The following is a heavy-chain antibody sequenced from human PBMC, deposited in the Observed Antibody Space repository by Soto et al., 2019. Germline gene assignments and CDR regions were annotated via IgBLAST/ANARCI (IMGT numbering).Heavy chain of an antibody. V-gene: IGHV3-48*02. CDR3: ARETGLRSSGWSYYFDF. CDR2: ISGSGGTI. CDR1: GFTLSSYS. Sequence: GGSMEISSAASGFTLSSYSMHWVRQAPGKGLEWVSYISGSGGTIYYADSVKGRFTISRDNAKNSLSVQMNSLRDEDTAVYFCARETGLRSSGWSYYFDFWGQGTRVTVSS. D-gene: IGHD6-19*01. J-gene: IGHJ4*02.